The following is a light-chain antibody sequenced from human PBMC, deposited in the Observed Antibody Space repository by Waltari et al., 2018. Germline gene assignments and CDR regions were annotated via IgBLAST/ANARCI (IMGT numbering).Light chain of an antibody. CDR1: HGSVTSGHY. CDR2: DTS. J-gene: IGLJ3*02. CDR3: LLSYSGAWV. V-gene: IGLV7-46*01. Sequence: QAVVTQEPSLTVSPGGTVTPTCGSTHGSVTSGHYPYWVQQKPGPAPRTLIFDTSNKHSWTPARFSGSLLGGKAALTLSGAQPEDEAEYYCLLSYSGAWVFGGGTKLTVL.